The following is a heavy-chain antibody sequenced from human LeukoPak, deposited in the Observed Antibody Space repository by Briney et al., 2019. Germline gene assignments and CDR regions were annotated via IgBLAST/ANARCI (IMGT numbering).Heavy chain of an antibody. Sequence: GGSLRLSCAATGFTFSSYSMNWVRQAPGKGLEWVSSISSSSSYIYYADSVKGRFTISRDNAKNSLYLQMNSLRDEDTAVYYCARDHNWGLDYWGQGTLVTVSS. D-gene: IGHD7-27*01. CDR1: GFTFSSYS. V-gene: IGHV3-21*01. CDR2: ISSSSSYI. J-gene: IGHJ4*02. CDR3: ARDHNWGLDY.